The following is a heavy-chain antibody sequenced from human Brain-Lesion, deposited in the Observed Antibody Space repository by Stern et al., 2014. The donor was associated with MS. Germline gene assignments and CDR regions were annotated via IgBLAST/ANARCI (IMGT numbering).Heavy chain of an antibody. J-gene: IGHJ5*02. CDR1: GGSVSSTSYA. V-gene: IGHV4-39*02. D-gene: IGHD2-15*01. CDR2: IYYRGNP. Sequence: QVQLVESGPGLVKPSETLSLTCTVAGGSVSSTSYAWAWIRQPPGKGLEWIGTIYYRGNPYNSPPLKSRLTISLATSKNHFSLQLRFVTAADTAVYYCAGEEDIRYCSGGSCTGNWFDPWGQGTLVTVSS. CDR3: AGEEDIRYCSGGSCTGNWFDP.